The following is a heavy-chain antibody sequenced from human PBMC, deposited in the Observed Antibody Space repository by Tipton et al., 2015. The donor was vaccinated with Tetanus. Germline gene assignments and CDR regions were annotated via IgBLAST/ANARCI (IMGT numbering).Heavy chain of an antibody. CDR2: IYYSGGT. CDR1: GGSISSGGYY. J-gene: IGHJ4*02. D-gene: IGHD1-26*01. V-gene: IGHV4-31*03. Sequence: TLSLTCTVSGGSISSGGYYWSWIRQHPGKGLEWIGDIYYSGGTYYNPSLKSRVSISEDTSKNQFSLKLNSVTAADTAVYYCARDQARGARGWNYFDYWGQGTLVTVSS. CDR3: ARDQARGARGWNYFDY.